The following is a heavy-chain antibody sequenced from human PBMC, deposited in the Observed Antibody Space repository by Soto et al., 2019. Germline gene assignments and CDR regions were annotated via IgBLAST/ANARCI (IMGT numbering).Heavy chain of an antibody. J-gene: IGHJ4*02. D-gene: IGHD4-17*01. CDR1: GFSFTSYA. CDR3: ARVGYGDLAQ. Sequence: GGSLRLSCVASGFSFTSYAMAWVSQAPGMGLEWVCTVTLSGDYTYYADPVKGRFTISRDNSKNTVYLQLSSLRADDTAVYYWARVGYGDLAQWGQGTWVTVSS. V-gene: IGHV3-23*01. CDR2: VTLSGDYT.